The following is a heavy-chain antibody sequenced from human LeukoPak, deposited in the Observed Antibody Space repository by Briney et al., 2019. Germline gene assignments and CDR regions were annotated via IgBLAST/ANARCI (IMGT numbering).Heavy chain of an antibody. Sequence: SQTLSLTCTVSGGSISSSSYYWSWIRQPAGKGLEWIGRIYTSGSSNYNPSLKSRVTISVDTSKNQFSLKLSSVTAADTAVYYCARLYSGGFDYWGQGTLVTVSS. J-gene: IGHJ4*02. CDR1: GGSISSSSYY. CDR3: ARLYSGGFDY. CDR2: IYTSGSS. V-gene: IGHV4-61*02. D-gene: IGHD1-26*01.